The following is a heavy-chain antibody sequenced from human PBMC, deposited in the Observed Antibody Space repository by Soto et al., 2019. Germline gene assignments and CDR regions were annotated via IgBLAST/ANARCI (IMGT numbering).Heavy chain of an antibody. J-gene: IGHJ6*02. D-gene: IGHD1-26*01. CDR1: GDSVSSGSYY. V-gene: IGHV4-61*01. Sequence: SETLSLTCTVSGDSVSSGSYYWSWIRQTPGQGLEWIGYIFYSGSTNYNPSLKSRVTISLDMSKNQFSLKLSSVTAADTAVYYCARGFRLVGARFYYYYGMDVWGQGTTVTVSS. CDR3: ARGFRLVGARFYYYYGMDV. CDR2: IFYSGST.